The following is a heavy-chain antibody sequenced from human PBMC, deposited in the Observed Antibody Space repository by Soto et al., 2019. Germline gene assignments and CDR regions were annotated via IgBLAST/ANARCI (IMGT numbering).Heavy chain of an antibody. Sequence: SETLSLTCTVSGGSVSSGSYYWSWIRQPPGKGLEWIGYIYYSGSTNYNPSLKSRVTISVDTSKNQFSLKLSSVTAADTAVYYCARVPSGSGYFDYYFDYWGQGTLVTVSS. CDR3: ARVPSGSGYFDYYFDY. V-gene: IGHV4-61*01. J-gene: IGHJ4*02. D-gene: IGHD3-22*01. CDR2: IYYSGST. CDR1: GGSVSSGSYY.